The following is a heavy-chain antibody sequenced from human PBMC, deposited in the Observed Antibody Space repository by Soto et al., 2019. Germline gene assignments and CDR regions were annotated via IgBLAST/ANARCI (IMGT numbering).Heavy chain of an antibody. D-gene: IGHD1-1*01. CDR1: GGSIRSYY. J-gene: IGHJ4*02. V-gene: IGHV4-4*07. CDR3: ARRAETNGWNGFGADKYYFDF. Sequence: PSETLSLTGTVSGGSIRSYYWSWIRQPAGKGLEWIGRIYTSGSTNYNPSLKSRVTMSVDTVHMELSSLRSEDTAVYYCARRAETNGWNGFGADKYYFDFWGQGTLVTVSS. CDR2: IYTSGST.